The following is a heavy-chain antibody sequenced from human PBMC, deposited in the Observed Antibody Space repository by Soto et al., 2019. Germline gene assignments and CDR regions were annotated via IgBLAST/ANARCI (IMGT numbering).Heavy chain of an antibody. D-gene: IGHD5-12*01. V-gene: IGHV4-59*01. J-gene: IGHJ6*02. CDR2: IYYSGST. CDR3: ARDGGYSGYDPYYYGMDV. CDR1: GVSISSYY. Sequence: SETLSLTCTVSGVSISSYYWSWIRQPPGKGLEWIGYIYYSGSTNYNPSLKSRVTISVDTSKNQFSLKLSSVTAADTAVYYCARDGGYSGYDPYYYGMDVWGQGTTVTVSS.